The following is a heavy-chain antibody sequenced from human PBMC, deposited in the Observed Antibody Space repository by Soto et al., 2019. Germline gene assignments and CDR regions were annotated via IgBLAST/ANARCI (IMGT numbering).Heavy chain of an antibody. CDR3: ARRLDNTLDY. CDR2: IYPHDSDI. J-gene: IGHJ4*02. V-gene: IGHV5-51*01. Sequence: ESLKLSCKGSGYNFATYWIGWVRQKPGKGLEWMGIIYPHDSDIRYGPSFQGQVTISADKSISTAYLQWSSLEASDTAMYYCARRLDNTLDYWGQGTLVTVSS. D-gene: IGHD1-20*01. CDR1: GYNFATYW.